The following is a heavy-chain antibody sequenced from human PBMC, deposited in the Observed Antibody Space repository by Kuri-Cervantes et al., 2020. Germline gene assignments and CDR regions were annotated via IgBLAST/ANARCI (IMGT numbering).Heavy chain of an antibody. J-gene: IGHJ4*02. D-gene: IGHD2-15*01. CDR2: IYYSGST. V-gene: IGHV4-39*01. Sequence: SETLSLTCTVSGGSISSCSYYWGWIRPPPGLGLEWIGCIYYSGSTYYNPSLKSRVTISVDTYNNQFSLKLSPVTAADTAVYCCAGGEIFVVVGAATIYFDYWGQGTLVTVSS. CDR3: AGGEIFVVVGAATIYFDY. CDR1: GGSISSCSYY.